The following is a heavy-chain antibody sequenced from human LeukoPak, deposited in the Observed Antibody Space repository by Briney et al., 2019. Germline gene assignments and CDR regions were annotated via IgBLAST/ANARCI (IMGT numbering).Heavy chain of an antibody. CDR2: IYYSGST. CDR3: ARHIKSSYWFDP. V-gene: IGHV4-39*01. CDR1: GGSISSSSYY. Sequence: SETLSLTCTVSGGSISSSSYYWGWIRQPPGKGLEWIGSIYYSGSTYYNPSLKSRVTISVDTSKNQFSLKLSSVTAADTAVYYCARHIKSSYWFDPWGQGTLVTVSS. J-gene: IGHJ5*02. D-gene: IGHD1-14*01.